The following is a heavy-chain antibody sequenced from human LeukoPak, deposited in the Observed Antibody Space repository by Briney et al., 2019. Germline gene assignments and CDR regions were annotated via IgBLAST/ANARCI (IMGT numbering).Heavy chain of an antibody. J-gene: IGHJ4*02. CDR3: ATSSREGEDSSGWASFDY. CDR1: GFSFDDYA. V-gene: IGHV3-9*01. D-gene: IGHD6-19*01. Sequence: SGGSLRLSCAVSGFSFDDYAMHWVRQAPGKGLEWVSGISWNSGSIGYAESVKGRFTISRDNAKNSLYLQMNSLRAEDTALYYCATSSREGEDSSGWASFDYWGQGTLVTVSS. CDR2: ISWNSGSI.